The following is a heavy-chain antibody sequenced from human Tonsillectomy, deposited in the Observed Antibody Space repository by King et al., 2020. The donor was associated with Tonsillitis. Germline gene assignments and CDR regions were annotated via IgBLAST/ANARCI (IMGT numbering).Heavy chain of an antibody. Sequence: QLQESGPGLVKPSQTLSLTCTVSGGSISSGDYYWSWIRQPPGKGLEWIGYIYYSGSTYYNPSLKSRFTISVDTSKNQFSLKLSSVTAADTAVYYCARDHGLGYCSSTSCWDAFDIWGQGTMVTVSS. D-gene: IGHD2-2*01. CDR1: GGSISSGDYY. CDR3: ARDHGLGYCSSTSCWDAFDI. J-gene: IGHJ3*02. CDR2: IYYSGST. V-gene: IGHV4-30-4*01.